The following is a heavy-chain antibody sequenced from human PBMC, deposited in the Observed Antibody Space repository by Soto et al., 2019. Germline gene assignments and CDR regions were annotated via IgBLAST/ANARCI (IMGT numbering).Heavy chain of an antibody. CDR2: IPGSGGHKVHA. J-gene: IGHJ6*02. CDR3: TSFGGNYDFWSGYPLDV. D-gene: IGHD3-3*01. CDR1: GFIFNDYA. V-gene: IGHV3-23*01. Sequence: GGSLRLSCAASGFIFNDYAMSWVRQAPGQGLEWVSTIPGSGGHKVHAEYADSVKGRFTISRDDSKSIAYLQMNSLKTEDTAVYYCTSFGGNYDFWSGYPLDVWGQGTTVTVSS.